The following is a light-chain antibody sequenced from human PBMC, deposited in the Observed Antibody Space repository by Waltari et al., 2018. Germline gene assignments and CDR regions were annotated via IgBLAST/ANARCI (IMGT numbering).Light chain of an antibody. CDR3: CSYSGTYFWL. CDR2: DVT. CDR1: SSDVGYYNY. Sequence: QSALTQPRSVSGSPGQSVTISCTGTSSDVGYYNYFSWYQQYPGEAPKVMIFDVTKRPSGVPNRFSGSKSGNTASLTISGLQAEDEADYYCCSYSGTYFWLFGGGTRLTVL. J-gene: IGLJ3*02. V-gene: IGLV2-11*01.